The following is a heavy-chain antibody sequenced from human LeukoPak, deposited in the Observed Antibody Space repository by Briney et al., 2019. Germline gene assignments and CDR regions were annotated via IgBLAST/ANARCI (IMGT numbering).Heavy chain of an antibody. CDR1: GFTFSSYD. V-gene: IGHV3-30*18. D-gene: IGHD6-19*01. J-gene: IGHJ4*02. CDR3: AKDSSGWYFDY. CDR2: ISYDGSNK. Sequence: ALRLSCAASGFTFSSYDMHWVRQAPGKGLEWVAVISYDGSNKYYADSVKGRFTISRDNSKNTLYLQMNSLRAEDTAVYYCAKDSSGWYFDYWDQGTLVTVSS.